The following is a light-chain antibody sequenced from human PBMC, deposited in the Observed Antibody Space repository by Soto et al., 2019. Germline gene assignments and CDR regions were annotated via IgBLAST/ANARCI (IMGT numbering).Light chain of an antibody. J-gene: IGLJ1*01. CDR2: EVN. CDR1: SSDVGGYNY. Sequence: QSALTQPPSASGSPGQSVAISCTGTSSDVGGYNYVSWYQQHPGKAPKLMSYEVNKRPSGVPDRFSGSKSGNTASMTVSGLQAEDEAYYYCSSYAGSSNVFGTGTKLTVL. V-gene: IGLV2-8*01. CDR3: SSYAGSSNV.